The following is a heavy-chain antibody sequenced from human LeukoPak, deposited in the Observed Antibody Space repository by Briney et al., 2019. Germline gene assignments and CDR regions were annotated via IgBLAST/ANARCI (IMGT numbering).Heavy chain of an antibody. CDR2: ISGSGGST. J-gene: IGHJ4*02. V-gene: IGHV3-23*01. CDR3: ARGWLQYGDYFDY. Sequence: GGSLRLSCAASGFTFSSDAMSWVRQAPGKGLEWVSAISGSGGSTYYADSVKGRFTISRDNSKNTLYLQMNSLRAEDTAVYYCARGWLQYGDYFDYWGQGTLVTVSS. CDR1: GFTFSSDA. D-gene: IGHD5-24*01.